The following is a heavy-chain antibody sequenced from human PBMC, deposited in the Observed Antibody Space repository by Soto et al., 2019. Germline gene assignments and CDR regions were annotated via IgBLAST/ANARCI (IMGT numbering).Heavy chain of an antibody. V-gene: IGHV3-30-3*01. D-gene: IGHD2-2*01. CDR1: GFTFSSYA. CDR3: ARECEYQLLCPTYYGMDV. J-gene: IGHJ6*02. CDR2: ISYDGSNK. Sequence: GGSLRLSCAASGFTFSSYAMHWVRQAPGKGLEWVAVISYDGSNKYYADSVKGRFTISRDNSKNTLYLQMNSLRAEDTAVYYCARECEYQLLCPTYYGMDVWGQGTTVTVSS.